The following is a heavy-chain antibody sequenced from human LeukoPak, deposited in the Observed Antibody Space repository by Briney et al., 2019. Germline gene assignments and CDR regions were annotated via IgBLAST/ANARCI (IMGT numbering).Heavy chain of an antibody. CDR3: ARDRGITMVRGVYPMDV. CDR2: ISSSSSYI. D-gene: IGHD3-10*01. J-gene: IGHJ6*03. CDR1: GFTFSSYS. Sequence: GGSLRLSCAASGFTFSSYSMNWVRQAPGKGLEWVSSISSSSSYIYYAGSVKGRFTISRDNAKNSLYLQMNSLRAEDTAVYYCARDRGITMVRGVYPMDVWGKGTTVTVSS. V-gene: IGHV3-21*01.